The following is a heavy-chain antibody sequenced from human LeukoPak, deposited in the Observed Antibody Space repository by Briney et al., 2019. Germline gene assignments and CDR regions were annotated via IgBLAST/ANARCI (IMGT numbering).Heavy chain of an antibody. CDR1: GYTFTSYD. J-gene: IGHJ6*02. V-gene: IGHV1-8*01. CDR2: MNPNSGNT. CDR3: ARGRIQLWSYGMDV. D-gene: IGHD5-18*01. Sequence: ASVKVSCKASGYTFTSYDTNWVRQATGQGLEWMGWMNPNSGNTGYAQKFQGRVTMTRNTSIGTAYMELSSLRSEDTAVYYCARGRIQLWSYGMDVWGQGTTVTVSS.